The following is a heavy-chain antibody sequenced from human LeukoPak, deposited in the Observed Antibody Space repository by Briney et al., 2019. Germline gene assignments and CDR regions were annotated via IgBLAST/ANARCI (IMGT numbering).Heavy chain of an antibody. CDR2: ITSGTTT. V-gene: IGHV3-48*03. Sequence: GGSLRLSCAASGFGFSSYEMNWVRQAPGKGLEWVSYITSGTTTYYTDSVKGRFTISRDNAKNSLYLQMNSLRAEDTAVYYCARVNWGLGALDVWGQGTMVTVSS. CDR3: ARVNWGLGALDV. D-gene: IGHD7-27*01. J-gene: IGHJ3*01. CDR1: GFGFSSYE.